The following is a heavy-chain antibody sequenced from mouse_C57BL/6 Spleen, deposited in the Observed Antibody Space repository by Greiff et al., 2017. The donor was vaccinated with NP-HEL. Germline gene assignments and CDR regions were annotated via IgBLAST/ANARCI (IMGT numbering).Heavy chain of an antibody. D-gene: IGHD3-3*01. V-gene: IGHV5-6*01. CDR2: ISSGGSYT. Sequence: EVKLVESGGDLVKPGGSLKLSCAASGFTFSSYGMSWVRQTPDKRLEWVATISSGGSYTYYPDSVKGRFTISRDNAKNTLYLQMSSLKSEDTAMYYCARHDGGTSWFAYWGQGTLVTVSA. J-gene: IGHJ3*01. CDR1: GFTFSSYG. CDR3: ARHDGGTSWFAY.